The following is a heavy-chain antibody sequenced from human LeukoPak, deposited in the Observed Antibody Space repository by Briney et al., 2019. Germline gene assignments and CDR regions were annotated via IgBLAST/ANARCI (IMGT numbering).Heavy chain of an antibody. Sequence: SETPSLTCTVSGGSISSYCWSWIRQPPGKGLEWIGYIYYSGSTNYNPSLKSRVTISVDTSKNQFSLKLSSVTAADTAVYYCARGTITFGGVIVINNAFDIWGQGTMVTVSS. J-gene: IGHJ3*02. V-gene: IGHV4-59*01. CDR1: GGSISSYC. D-gene: IGHD3-16*02. CDR2: IYYSGST. CDR3: ARGTITFGGVIVINNAFDI.